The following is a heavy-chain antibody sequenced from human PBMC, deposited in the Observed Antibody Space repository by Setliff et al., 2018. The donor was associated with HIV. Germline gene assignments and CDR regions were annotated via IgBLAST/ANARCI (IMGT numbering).Heavy chain of an antibody. CDR2: ISYTGTT. Sequence: SETLSPSCGVSGYSISSGYYWGWIRQPPGKGLEWIGYISYTGTTKYNPSLKSRVTISIDTSNNQISLRLSSVTAADTAMYYCARGYYGSDLQNAMDVWGQGTMVTVSS. D-gene: IGHD3-10*01. CDR1: GYSISSGYY. J-gene: IGHJ6*02. CDR3: ARGYYGSDLQNAMDV. V-gene: IGHV4-38-2*01.